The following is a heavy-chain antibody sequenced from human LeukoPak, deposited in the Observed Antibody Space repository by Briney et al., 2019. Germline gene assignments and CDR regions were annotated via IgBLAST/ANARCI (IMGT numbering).Heavy chain of an antibody. Sequence: GGTLRLSCAASGFTFNTYGMHWVRKAPGKGQELVAALTYDGSDNWYTDSVKGRFTISRDNSDNTVFLQMNSLRTEDTAVYYCAKDRSYYGAESFFEYWGQGTLVTVFS. V-gene: IGHV3-30*18. CDR2: LTYDGSDN. D-gene: IGHD3-10*01. J-gene: IGHJ4*02. CDR3: AKDRSYYGAESFFEY. CDR1: GFTFNTYG.